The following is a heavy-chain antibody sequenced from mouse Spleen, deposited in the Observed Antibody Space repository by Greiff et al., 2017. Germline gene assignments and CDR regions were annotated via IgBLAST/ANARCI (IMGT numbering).Heavy chain of an antibody. D-gene: IGHD2-1*01. CDR1: GFNIKNTY. J-gene: IGHJ4*01. Sequence: VQLKQSVAELVRPGASVKLSCTASGFNIKNTYMHWVKQRPERGLEWIGRIDPANGNTKYAPKFQGKATITADTSSNTAYLQLSSLTSEDTAIYYCAYGNYGAVYYAMDYWGQGTSVTVSS. CDR2: IDPANGNT. CDR3: AYGNYGAVYYAMDY. V-gene: IGHV14-3*01.